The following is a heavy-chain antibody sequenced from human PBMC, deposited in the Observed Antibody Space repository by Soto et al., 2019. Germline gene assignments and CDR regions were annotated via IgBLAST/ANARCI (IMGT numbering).Heavy chain of an antibody. CDR2: IYHSGSI. CDR1: GGSFSGYY. D-gene: IGHD3-3*01. V-gene: IGHV4-34*01. CDR3: ARDLGPYDFWSGYYTGNWFDP. J-gene: IGHJ5*02. Sequence: SETLSLTCAVYGGSFSGYYWTWIRQPPEKGQEWIGEIYHSGSINQNPSLKSRVSISVDTSKNQFSLKLSSVTAADTAVYYCARDLGPYDFWSGYYTGNWFDPWGQGTLVTVSS.